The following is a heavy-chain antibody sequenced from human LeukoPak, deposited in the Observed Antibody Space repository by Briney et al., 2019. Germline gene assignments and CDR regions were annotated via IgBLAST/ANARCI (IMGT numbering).Heavy chain of an antibody. CDR3: VRGGLGARLAY. D-gene: IGHD6-6*01. Sequence: PSETLSLTCAVYGGSLSGFFWTWIRQTPGKGLEWIGEISHTGSTNYNPSVKSRVTISLDTSKNQFSLKLNSVTAADTAVYFCVRGGLGARLAYWGQGTLVTVSS. J-gene: IGHJ4*02. V-gene: IGHV4-34*01. CDR1: GGSLSGFF. CDR2: ISHTGST.